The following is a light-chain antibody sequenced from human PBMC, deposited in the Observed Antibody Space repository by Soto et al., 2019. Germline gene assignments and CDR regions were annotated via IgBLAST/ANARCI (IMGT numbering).Light chain of an antibody. CDR3: QQYGSSPPFT. CDR1: QSVGNSY. J-gene: IGKJ2*01. Sequence: EIVLTQSPGTLSLSPGERATLSCRASQSVGNSYLAWYQQRLGQAPRLLIYRASYRVAGIPDRFSGSGSGTDFTLTISRLEPEDFAVYFCQQYGSSPPFTFGQGTKLEIK. CDR2: RAS. V-gene: IGKV3-20*01.